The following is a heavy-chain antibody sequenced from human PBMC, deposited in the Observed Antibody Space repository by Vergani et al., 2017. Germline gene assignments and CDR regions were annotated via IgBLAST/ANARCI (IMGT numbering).Heavy chain of an antibody. CDR2: IYTSGSN. J-gene: IGHJ5*02. D-gene: IGHD6-13*01. V-gene: IGHV4-61*02. CDR3: ARGGQQLVVDWFDP. Sequence: QVQLQESGPGLVKPSQTLSLTCTVSGGSISSGSYYWSWIRQPAGKGLEWIGRIYTSGSNNYNPSLKSRVTISVDTSKNQFSLKLSSVTAADTAVYYCARGGQQLVVDWFDPWGQGTLVTVSS. CDR1: GGSISSGSYY.